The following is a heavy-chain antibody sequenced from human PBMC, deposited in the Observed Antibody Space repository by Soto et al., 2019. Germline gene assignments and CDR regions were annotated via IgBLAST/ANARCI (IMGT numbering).Heavy chain of an antibody. CDR1: GFTFSSYV. Sequence: GGSLRLSCAASGFTFSSYVMNWVRQAPGKGLEWVAAISGSGGSTYYGDSVEGRFTVSRDNPKNTLYLQMNSLRAEDTAVYYCAKNPGYYYDSTGYHFDYWGQGTLVTVSS. CDR3: AKNPGYYYDSTGYHFDY. V-gene: IGHV3-23*01. J-gene: IGHJ4*02. CDR2: ISGSGGST. D-gene: IGHD3-22*01.